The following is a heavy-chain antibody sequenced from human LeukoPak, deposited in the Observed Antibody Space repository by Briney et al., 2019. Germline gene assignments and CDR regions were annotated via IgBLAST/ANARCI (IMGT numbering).Heavy chain of an antibody. CDR3: ARGGSSSWYVPFDY. J-gene: IGHJ4*02. D-gene: IGHD6-13*01. Sequence: SETLSLTCTVSGYSISSGYYWGWIRQPPGKGLEWIGSIYHSGSTYYNPSLKSRVTISVDTSKNQFSLKLSSVTAADTAVYYCARGGSSSWYVPFDYWGQGTLVTVSS. V-gene: IGHV4-38-2*02. CDR1: GYSISSGYY. CDR2: IYHSGST.